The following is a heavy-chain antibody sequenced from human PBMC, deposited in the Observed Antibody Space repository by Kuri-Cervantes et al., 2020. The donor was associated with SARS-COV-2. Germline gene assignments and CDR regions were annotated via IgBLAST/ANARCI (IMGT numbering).Heavy chain of an antibody. V-gene: IGHV4-38-2*02. CDR2: IYHSGST. Sequence: SETLSLTCTVPGYSISSGYYWGWIRQPPGKGLEWTGSIYHSGSTYYNPSLKSRVTISVDTSKNQFSLKLSSVTAADTAVYYCARDRRPAAAGTFFDYWGQGTLVTVSS. CDR1: GYSISSGYY. CDR3: ARDRRPAAAGTFFDY. D-gene: IGHD6-13*01. J-gene: IGHJ4*02.